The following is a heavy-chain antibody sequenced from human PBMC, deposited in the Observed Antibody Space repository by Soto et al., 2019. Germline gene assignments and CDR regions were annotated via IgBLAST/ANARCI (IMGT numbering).Heavy chain of an antibody. CDR2: IYYSGST. CDR3: ARHGRVYGGVFSYYYGMDV. CDR1: GGSISSSSYS. D-gene: IGHD6-6*01. J-gene: IGHJ6*02. V-gene: IGHV4-39*01. Sequence: SSETLSLTCTVSGGSISSSSYSWGWIRQPPGKGLEWIGSIYYSGSTYYNPSLKSRVTISVHTYKNQFSLKLSSVTAADTAVYYCARHGRVYGGVFSYYYGMDVWGQGTTVTVSS.